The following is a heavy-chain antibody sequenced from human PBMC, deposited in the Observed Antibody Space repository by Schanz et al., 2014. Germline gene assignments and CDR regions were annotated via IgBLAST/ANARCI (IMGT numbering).Heavy chain of an antibody. CDR3: AKGRFGELSAFDI. CDR2: ISGSGGST. J-gene: IGHJ3*02. CDR1: GFTFSSSG. D-gene: IGHD3-10*01. Sequence: VQVVQSGGGLVKPGGSLRLSCAASGFTFSSSGMNWLRQAPGSGLEWVSIISGSGGSTYYADSVKGRFTISRDNSKNTLYLQMNSLRAEDAAVYYCAKGRFGELSAFDIWGQGTMVTVSS. V-gene: IGHV3-23*04.